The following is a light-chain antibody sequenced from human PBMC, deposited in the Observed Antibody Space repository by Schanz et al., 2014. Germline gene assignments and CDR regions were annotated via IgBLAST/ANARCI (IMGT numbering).Light chain of an antibody. J-gene: IGKJ1*01. Sequence: DIVLTQSPGTLSMSPGERAALSCRASQTVTSNYLAWYQRKPGQAPRLLIYGAFTRATAIPDRFSGSGSGTDFTLTISRLEPEDFAVYYCQQYGSSPPTFGQGTKVEIK. CDR3: QQYGSSPPT. CDR2: GAF. V-gene: IGKV3-20*01. CDR1: QTVTSNY.